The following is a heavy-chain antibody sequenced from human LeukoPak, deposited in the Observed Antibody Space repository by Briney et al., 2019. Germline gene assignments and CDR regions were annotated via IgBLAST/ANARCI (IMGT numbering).Heavy chain of an antibody. CDR1: GGSISSGDYY. V-gene: IGHV4-30-4*08. CDR2: IYYSGST. D-gene: IGHD5-12*01. Sequence: SETLSLTCTVSGGSISSGDYYWSWIRQPPGKGLEWIGYIYYSGSTYYNPSLKSRVTISVDTSKNQFSLKLSSVTAADTAVYYCARAGGYDFYYGMDVWGQGTTVTVSS. J-gene: IGHJ6*02. CDR3: ARAGGYDFYYGMDV.